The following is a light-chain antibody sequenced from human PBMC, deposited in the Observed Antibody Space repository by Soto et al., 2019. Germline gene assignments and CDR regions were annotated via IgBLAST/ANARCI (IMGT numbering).Light chain of an antibody. CDR1: QSVNSN. J-gene: IGKJ1*01. CDR2: GAS. Sequence: EIVLTQSPGTLSLSPGERATLSCRASQSVNSNLAWYQQRPGQRPRVLMYGASSRATGIPDRFSGSGSGTDFTLTISRLDPEDFAVYYCQQYENSPRTFGQGTKVEIK. V-gene: IGKV3-20*01. CDR3: QQYENSPRT.